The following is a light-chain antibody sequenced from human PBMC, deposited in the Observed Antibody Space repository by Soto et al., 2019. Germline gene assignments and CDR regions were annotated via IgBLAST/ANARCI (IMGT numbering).Light chain of an antibody. V-gene: IGKV3-15*01. J-gene: IGKJ2*01. CDR1: QSVATN. CDR2: GAS. Sequence: EIVMTQSPATLSVSPGERATLSCRASQSVATNLAWYQQKPGQSPRLLIYGASTRATGIPAGFSGDGSGTECTLTISSLQSEDCAVYFCQQYNKWPYTFGQGTKLEIK. CDR3: QQYNKWPYT.